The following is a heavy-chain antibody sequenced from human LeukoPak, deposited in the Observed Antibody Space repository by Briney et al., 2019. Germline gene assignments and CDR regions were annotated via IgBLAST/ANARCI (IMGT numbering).Heavy chain of an antibody. CDR3: AKDHRGYAWELPNDAFDV. CDR1: GFTFSSYA. D-gene: IGHD1-26*01. Sequence: GGSLRLSCAASGFTFSSYAITWVRQAPGKGLEWVSTISGSGASTYYADSVKGRFTISRDNSKNTLYLQMNSLRAEDTAVYYCAKDHRGYAWELPNDAFDVWGQGTVGTVSS. J-gene: IGHJ3*01. CDR2: ISGSGAST. V-gene: IGHV3-23*01.